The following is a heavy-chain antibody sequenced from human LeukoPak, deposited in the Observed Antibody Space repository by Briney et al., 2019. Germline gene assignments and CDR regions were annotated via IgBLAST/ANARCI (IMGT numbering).Heavy chain of an antibody. CDR3: ARRLAAESYYFDY. CDR2: IYYSGST. J-gene: IGHJ4*02. CDR1: GGSISSSSYY. D-gene: IGHD6-13*01. Sequence: SETLSLTCTVSGGSISSSSYYWGWIRQPPGKGLEWIGSIYYSGSTYYNLSLKSRVTISVDTSKNQFSLKLSSVTAADTAVYYCARRLAAESYYFDYWGQGTLVTVSS. V-gene: IGHV4-39*01.